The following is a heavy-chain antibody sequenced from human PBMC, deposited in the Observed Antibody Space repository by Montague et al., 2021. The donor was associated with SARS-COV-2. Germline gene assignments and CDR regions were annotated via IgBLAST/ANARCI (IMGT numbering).Heavy chain of an antibody. J-gene: IGHJ4*02. D-gene: IGHD1-26*01. CDR3: ERKGSGRSDLAY. Sequence: SETLSLTCVVSGHSISTDNWWTCVRLPPGKGPLGVGEIYHTSSTKYKPSFKSRVSMSVDKSSNHFSLRLTTLTAADTAIYYCERKGSGRSDLAYWGQGTLVTVSS. CDR2: IYHTSST. V-gene: IGHV4-4*02. CDR1: GHSISTDNW.